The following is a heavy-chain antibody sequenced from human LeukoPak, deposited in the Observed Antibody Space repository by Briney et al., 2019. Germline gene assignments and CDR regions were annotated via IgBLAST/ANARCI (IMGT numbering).Heavy chain of an antibody. J-gene: IGHJ4*02. CDR1: GYSFSDNW. CDR3: ARPRGWFGSRTFHAILYYFDN. D-gene: IGHD3-10*01. V-gene: IGHV5-51*01. CDR2: IYPGGSDV. Sequence: GESLKISCKGSGYSFSDNWIGWVRQMPGRGLEWMGIIYPGGSDVRYNPSFQGQVSISVDKSISTAYLQWSSLKASDTAMFFCARPRGWFGSRTFHAILYYFDNWGQGTLVTVSP.